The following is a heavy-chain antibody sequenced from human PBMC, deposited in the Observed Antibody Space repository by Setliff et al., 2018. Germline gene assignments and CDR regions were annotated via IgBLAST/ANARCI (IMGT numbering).Heavy chain of an antibody. Sequence: ASVKVSCKASGYTFSDYGTSWVRLAPGQGLEWMGIVNPGGLTSSSTQKFEGRVTMTRDTSTSTVYMELNRLTSDDTAVYYCARAGLAAAGRKGLLDHWGQGTLVTVSS. CDR2: VNPGGLTS. D-gene: IGHD6-25*01. J-gene: IGHJ4*02. CDR1: GYTFSDYG. V-gene: IGHV1-46*01. CDR3: ARAGLAAAGRKGLLDH.